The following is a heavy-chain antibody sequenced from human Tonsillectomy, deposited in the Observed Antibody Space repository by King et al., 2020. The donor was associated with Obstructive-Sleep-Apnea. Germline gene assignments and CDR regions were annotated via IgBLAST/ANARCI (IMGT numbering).Heavy chain of an antibody. CDR1: GFTFSSYA. Sequence: VQLVESGGGLVQPGGSLRLSCAASGFTFSSYAMSWVRQAPGKGLEWVSAISGSGGTIYYADSVKGRFTISRDNSKNTLYLQTNSLRAEDTAVYYCAKELGIAVAGTWAFDYWGQGTLVTVSS. V-gene: IGHV3-23*04. CDR3: AKELGIAVAGTWAFDY. CDR2: ISGSGGTI. J-gene: IGHJ4*02. D-gene: IGHD6-19*01.